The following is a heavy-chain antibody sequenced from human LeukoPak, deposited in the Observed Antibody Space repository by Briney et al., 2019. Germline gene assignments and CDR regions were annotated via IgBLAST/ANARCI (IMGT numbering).Heavy chain of an antibody. CDR3: ARIDCSGGSCYSDY. J-gene: IGHJ4*02. Sequence: GGSLRLSCAASGLTFSSYEMNWVRQAPGKGLEWVSYISSSGSTIYYADSVKGRFTISRDNAKNSLYLQMNSLRAEDTAVYYCARIDCSGGSCYSDYWGQGTLVTVSS. V-gene: IGHV3-48*03. CDR2: ISSSGSTI. D-gene: IGHD2-15*01. CDR1: GLTFSSYE.